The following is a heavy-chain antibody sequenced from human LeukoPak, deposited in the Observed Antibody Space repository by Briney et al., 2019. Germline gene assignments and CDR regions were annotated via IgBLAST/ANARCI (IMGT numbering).Heavy chain of an antibody. D-gene: IGHD5-24*01. J-gene: IGHJ4*02. V-gene: IGHV3-23*01. CDR1: GFTFSSYA. CDR3: AREGVSEMATMGYFDY. CDR2: ISGSGGST. Sequence: GGSLRLSCAASGFTFSSYAMSWVRQAPGKGLEWVSAISGSGGSTYYADSVRGRFTISRDSSKNTLYLQMNSLRAEDTAVYYCAREGVSEMATMGYFDYWGQGTLVTVSS.